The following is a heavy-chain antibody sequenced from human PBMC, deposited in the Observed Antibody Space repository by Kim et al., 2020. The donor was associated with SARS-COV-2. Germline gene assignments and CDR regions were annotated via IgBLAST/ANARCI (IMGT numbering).Heavy chain of an antibody. J-gene: IGHJ5*02. Sequence: GGSLRLSCAASGFTFSSYGMHWVRQAPGKGLEWVAVISYDGSNKYYADSVKGRFTISRDNSKNTLYLQMNSLRAEDTAVYYCAKEPKWELLGDNWFDPWGQGTLVTVSS. CDR3: AKEPKWELLGDNWFDP. CDR1: GFTFSSYG. D-gene: IGHD1-26*01. V-gene: IGHV3-30*18. CDR2: ISYDGSNK.